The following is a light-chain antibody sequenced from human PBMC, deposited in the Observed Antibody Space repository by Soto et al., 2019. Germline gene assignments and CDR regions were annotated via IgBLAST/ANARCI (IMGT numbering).Light chain of an antibody. V-gene: IGKV3-20*01. CDR1: QSVRSNY. J-gene: IGKJ2*01. Sequence: EIVLTQSPGTLSLSPGERATLSCRASQSVRSNYLAWYQQKPGQAPRLLIYGASSRATGIPDRFSGTGSGTNSTLTVSRLEPEDVAVYYCQQYGGSPYTFGQRTKLEI. CDR2: GAS. CDR3: QQYGGSPYT.